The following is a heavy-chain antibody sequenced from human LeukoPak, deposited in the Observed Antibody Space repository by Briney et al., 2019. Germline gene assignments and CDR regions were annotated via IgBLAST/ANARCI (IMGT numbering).Heavy chain of an antibody. CDR2: IRNKANSYTT. D-gene: IGHD6-6*01. Sequence: TGGSLRLSCSALGLTLSDHYMDWVRQAPGKGLEWVGRIRNKANSYTTEYAASVKGRFTISRDDSKNSLFLQMNSLKTEDTAVYYCATNVDSSADWGQGTLVTVSS. J-gene: IGHJ4*02. CDR3: ATNVDSSAD. V-gene: IGHV3-72*01. CDR1: GLTLSDHY.